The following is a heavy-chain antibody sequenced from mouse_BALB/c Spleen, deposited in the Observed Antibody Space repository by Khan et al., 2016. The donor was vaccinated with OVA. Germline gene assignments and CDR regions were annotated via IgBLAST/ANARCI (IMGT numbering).Heavy chain of an antibody. V-gene: IGHV5-6*01. D-gene: IGHD4-1*01. J-gene: IGHJ3*01. CDR2: ISSGGDYT. Sequence: EVELVESGGDLVKPGGSLKLSCAASGFTFSSYGMSWVRQTPDKRLEWVATISSGGDYTYYPDSVKGRFTISRDNAKNTLYLQMSSLKSEDTAMYYCASHLTGSFAYWGQGTLVNVSA. CDR3: ASHLTGSFAY. CDR1: GFTFSSYG.